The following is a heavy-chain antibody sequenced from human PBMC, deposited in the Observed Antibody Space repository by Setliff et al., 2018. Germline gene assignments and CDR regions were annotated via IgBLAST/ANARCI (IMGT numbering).Heavy chain of an antibody. CDR1: GASISTHY. J-gene: IGHJ4*02. CDR2: TYYIGAT. D-gene: IGHD3-16*01. V-gene: IGHV4-59*08. Sequence: SETLSLTCTVSGASISTHYWSWIRQPPGKGLEWIGHTYYIGATNYNPSLKGRVTISVDTSKNHFSLKLSSVTAADTAVYYCAIGGGYCDFFDCFPFDNWGQGFLVTVSS. CDR3: AIGGGYCDFFDCFPFDN.